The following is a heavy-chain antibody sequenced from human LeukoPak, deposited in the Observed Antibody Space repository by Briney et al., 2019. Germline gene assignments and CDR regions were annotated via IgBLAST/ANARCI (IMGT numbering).Heavy chain of an antibody. Sequence: GGSLRLSCAASGFTFSSYAMSWVRQAPGKGLEWVSAISGSGGSTYYADSVKGRFTISRDNSKNTLYLQMNSLRAEDTAVYYCARGPSYCSSTSCPHDYWGQGTLVTVSS. CDR2: ISGSGGST. V-gene: IGHV3-23*01. CDR1: GFTFSSYA. J-gene: IGHJ4*02. CDR3: ARGPSYCSSTSCPHDY. D-gene: IGHD2-2*01.